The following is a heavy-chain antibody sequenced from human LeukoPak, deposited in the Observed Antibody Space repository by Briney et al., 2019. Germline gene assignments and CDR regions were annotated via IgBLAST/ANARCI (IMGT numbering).Heavy chain of an antibody. CDR2: ISSNGNTV. Sequence: PGGSLRLSCAASGFTFSDYYMSWIRQARGKGLEWVSYISSNGNTVYYADSVKGRFTISRDNAKNSLFLQMNSLRVEDTAVYYCASTAVVANDHWGQGTRVTVSS. CDR3: ASTAVVANDH. V-gene: IGHV3-11*01. D-gene: IGHD2-15*01. J-gene: IGHJ4*02. CDR1: GFTFSDYY.